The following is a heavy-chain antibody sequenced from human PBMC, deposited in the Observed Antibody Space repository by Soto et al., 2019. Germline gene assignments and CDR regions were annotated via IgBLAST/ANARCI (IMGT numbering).Heavy chain of an antibody. V-gene: IGHV3-23*01. CDR3: VRGGRRREHYFGC. Sequence: EVQLLESGGGLVQPGGSLRLSCAASGFTFSDYVMRWVRQAPGKGLEWVSSLSSSGDTYYADSVKGRFTISRDTSKNTQYLQMNTLRVEDTAIYYCVRGGRRREHYFGCWGQGTLVTVSS. J-gene: IGHJ4*02. D-gene: IGHD1-1*01. CDR2: LSSSGDT. CDR1: GFTFSDYV.